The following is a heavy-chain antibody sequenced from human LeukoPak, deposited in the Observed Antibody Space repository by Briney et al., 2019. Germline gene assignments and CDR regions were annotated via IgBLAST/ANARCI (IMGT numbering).Heavy chain of an antibody. V-gene: IGHV4-34*01. CDR1: GGSFSGYY. Sequence: PSETLSLTCAVYGGSFSGYYWSWIRQPPGKGLEWIGSIYYSGSTYYNPSLKSRVTISVDTSKNQFSLKLSSVTAADTAVYYCARLDGYYDILTGYRYYFDYWGQGTLVTVSS. CDR2: IYYSGST. J-gene: IGHJ4*02. CDR3: ARLDGYYDILTGYRYYFDY. D-gene: IGHD3-9*01.